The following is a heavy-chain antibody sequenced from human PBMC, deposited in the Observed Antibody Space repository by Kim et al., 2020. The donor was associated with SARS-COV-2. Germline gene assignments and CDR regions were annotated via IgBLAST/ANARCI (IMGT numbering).Heavy chain of an antibody. V-gene: IGHV3-11*06. CDR3: AREKAIAAAGTVFYYYGMDV. J-gene: IGHJ6*02. CDR2: ISSSSYT. CDR1: GFTFSDYY. Sequence: GGSLRLSCAASGFTFSDYYMSWIRQAPGKGLEWVSYISSSSYTNYADSVKGRFTISRDNAKNSLYLQMNSLRAEDTAVYYCAREKAIAAAGTVFYYYGMDVWGQGTTVTVSS. D-gene: IGHD6-13*01.